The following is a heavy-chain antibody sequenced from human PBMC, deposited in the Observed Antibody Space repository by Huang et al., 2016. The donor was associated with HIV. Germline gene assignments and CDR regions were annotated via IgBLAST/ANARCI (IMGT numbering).Heavy chain of an antibody. CDR2: FYYSGDA. CDR3: ASGEYGKNAYDM. D-gene: IGHD2-2*01. V-gene: IGHV4-39*01. CDR1: GGSITSSNHY. Sequence: QLHLQQSGPGLVRPSETLSLICTVSGGSITSSNHYWGWIRQTPGKCLEWIGNFYYSGDAYYTPSLKNRVSISIDTSKSQFSLRLSSVIATDTAVYYCASGEYGKNAYDMWGQGTVVTVSA. J-gene: IGHJ3*02.